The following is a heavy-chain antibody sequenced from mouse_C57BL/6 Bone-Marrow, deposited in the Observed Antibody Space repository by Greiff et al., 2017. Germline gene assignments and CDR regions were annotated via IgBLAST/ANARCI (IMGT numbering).Heavy chain of an antibody. J-gene: IGHJ4*01. Sequence: VQLQESGAELARPGASVKMSCKASGYTFTSYTMHWVKQRPGQGLEWIGYINPSSGYTKYTQTFKDKATLTADKSSSTAYMQVSSLTSEDSAVYYCASYAMDYWGQGTAVTVSS. V-gene: IGHV1-4*01. CDR3: ASYAMDY. CDR1: GYTFTSYT. CDR2: INPSSGYT.